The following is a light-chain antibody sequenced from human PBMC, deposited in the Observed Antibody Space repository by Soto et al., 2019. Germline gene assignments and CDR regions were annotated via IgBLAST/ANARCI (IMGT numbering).Light chain of an antibody. J-gene: IGKJ2*03. CDR1: QSLLHSNGYNY. CDR3: MQALQTPYS. CDR2: LDS. Sequence: DIVMTQSPLSLPVTPGEPASISCRSSQSLLHSNGYNYLGWYLQKPGQSPQLLIYLDSNRASGVPDRFSGSGSGTDFTLKVSRVEAKDVGVYYCMQALQTPYSFGQGTKLEIK. V-gene: IGKV2-28*01.